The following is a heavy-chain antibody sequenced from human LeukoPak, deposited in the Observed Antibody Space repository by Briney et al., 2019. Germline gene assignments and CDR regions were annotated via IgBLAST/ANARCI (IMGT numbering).Heavy chain of an antibody. D-gene: IGHD4-11*01. CDR1: GYTLPNYG. CDR3: ARVGYSNSYDY. V-gene: IGHV1-18*01. J-gene: IGHJ4*02. CDR2: ISTYNGNT. Sequence: ASVKVSCKASGYTLPNYGISWVRQAPGQGLEWMGWISTYNGNTNSAQRFQDRVTMTTDTSTSTAYMDLSSLRSEDTAVYYCARVGYSNSYDYWGQGTLVTVSS.